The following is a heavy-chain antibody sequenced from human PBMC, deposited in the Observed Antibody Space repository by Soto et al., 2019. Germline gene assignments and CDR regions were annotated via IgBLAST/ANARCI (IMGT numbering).Heavy chain of an antibody. Sequence: GGSLEISCAASGFPFSSYAMHWVRKAPGKGLEWVAVISYDGSNKYYADSVKGRFTISRDNSKNTLYLQMNSLRAEDTAVHYCARDGYNPDAFDIWGQGTMVTVS. CDR1: GFPFSSYA. J-gene: IGHJ3*02. V-gene: IGHV3-30-3*01. CDR2: ISYDGSNK. D-gene: IGHD5-12*01. CDR3: ARDGYNPDAFDI.